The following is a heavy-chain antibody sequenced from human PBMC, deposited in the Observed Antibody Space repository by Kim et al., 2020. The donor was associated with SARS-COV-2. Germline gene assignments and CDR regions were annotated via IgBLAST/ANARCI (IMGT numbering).Heavy chain of an antibody. CDR3: ARAKFRKISGSYTIDY. Sequence: ASVKVSCKASGYTFTSYDINWVRQATGQGLEWMGWMNPNSGNTGYAQKFQGRVTMTRNTSISTAYMELSSLRSEDTAVYYCARAKFRKISGSYTIDYWGQGTLVTVSS. CDR2: MNPNSGNT. J-gene: IGHJ4*02. V-gene: IGHV1-8*01. CDR1: GYTFTSYD. D-gene: IGHD1-26*01.